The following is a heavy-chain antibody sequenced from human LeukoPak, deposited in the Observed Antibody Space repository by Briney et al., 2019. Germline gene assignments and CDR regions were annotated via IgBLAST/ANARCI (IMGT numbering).Heavy chain of an antibody. Sequence: GGSLRLSCAASGFTFSSYAMSWVRQAPGKGLEWVSVISGSGGSTYYADSVKGRFTISRDNSNNTLSLQMNSLRAEDTAVYYCARDRSETWIQLWLSLPHDAFDIWGQGTMVTVSS. V-gene: IGHV3-23*01. CDR2: ISGSGGST. CDR3: ARDRSETWIQLWLSLPHDAFDI. CDR1: GFTFSSYA. J-gene: IGHJ3*02. D-gene: IGHD5-18*01.